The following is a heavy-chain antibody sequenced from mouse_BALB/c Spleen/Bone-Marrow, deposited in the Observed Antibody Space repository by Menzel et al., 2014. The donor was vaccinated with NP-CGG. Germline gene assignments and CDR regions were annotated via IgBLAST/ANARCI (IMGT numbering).Heavy chain of an antibody. V-gene: IGHV1-4*01. CDR1: GYTFTYYT. J-gene: IGHJ2*01. Sequence: VQLVESGAEVARPGASVKMSCKASGYTFTYYTMQWVKQRTGQGLEWIGYINPSSGSANYNQNFKDKATLTADKSSSTPYTQLPSLTSEDSAVYYCARGGTRYYFDYWGQGTTLTVSS. D-gene: IGHD3-3*01. CDR3: ARGGTRYYFDY. CDR2: INPSSGSA.